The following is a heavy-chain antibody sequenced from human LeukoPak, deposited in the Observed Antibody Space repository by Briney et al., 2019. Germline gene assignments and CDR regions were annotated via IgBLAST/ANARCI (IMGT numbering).Heavy chain of an antibody. CDR2: IYYSGST. CDR1: GGSISSSSYY. CDR3: ARQEYYFDY. Sequence: SETLSLTCTVSGGSISSSSYYWGWIRQPPGKGLEWIGSIYYSGSTYYNPSLKSRVTISVDTSKNQFSLKLSSVTAAGTAVYYCARQEYYFDYWGQGTLVTVSS. J-gene: IGHJ4*02. V-gene: IGHV4-39*01. D-gene: IGHD3-10*01.